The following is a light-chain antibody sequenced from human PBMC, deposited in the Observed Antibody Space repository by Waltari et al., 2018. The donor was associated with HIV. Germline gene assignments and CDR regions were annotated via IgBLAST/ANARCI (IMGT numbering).Light chain of an antibody. Sequence: SYELTQPHSVSVSPGQTARISCSGDAGTNEHAYVYQLKPGQAPVQVIYKDRERPSGIPERFSASSSGTTVTLTISGVQAEDEADYFCQSADSSGSYVVFGGGTKLTVL. CDR2: KDR. CDR3: QSADSSGSYVV. J-gene: IGLJ2*01. V-gene: IGLV3-25*03. CDR1: AGTNEH.